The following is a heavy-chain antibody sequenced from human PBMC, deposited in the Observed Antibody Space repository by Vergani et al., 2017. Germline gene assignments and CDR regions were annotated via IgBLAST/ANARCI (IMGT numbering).Heavy chain of an antibody. CDR2: IYYSGST. D-gene: IGHD3-9*01. CDR1: GVSISSYY. J-gene: IGHJ4*02. V-gene: IGHV4-59*12. Sequence: QVQLQESGPGLVKPSETLSLTCTVSGVSISSYYWSWIRQPPGKGLEWIGYIYYSGSTHYNPSLKSRVTISVDTSKNQFSLKLSSVTAADTTVYYCASTEYDILTGYWGVDYWGQGTLVTVSS. CDR3: ASTEYDILTGYWGVDY.